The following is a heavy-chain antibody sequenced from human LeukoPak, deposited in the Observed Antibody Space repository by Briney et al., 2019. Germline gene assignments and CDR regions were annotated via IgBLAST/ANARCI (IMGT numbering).Heavy chain of an antibody. J-gene: IGHJ3*01. CDR3: GRDPTGDYVGAFEF. D-gene: IGHD4-17*01. Sequence: GGSLRLSCAASGFIFSNYALVWVRQAPGKGLEWVSGIRGSGVPTRYADAVKGRFTISRDNSKNTLYLQMNSLGADDTAVYFCGRDPTGDYVGAFEFWGQGTMVIVSS. CDR2: IRGSGVPT. V-gene: IGHV3-23*01. CDR1: GFIFSNYA.